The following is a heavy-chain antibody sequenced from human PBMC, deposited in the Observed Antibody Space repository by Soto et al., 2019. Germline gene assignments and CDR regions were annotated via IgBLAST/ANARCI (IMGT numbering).Heavy chain of an antibody. D-gene: IGHD3-9*01. CDR2: ISYDGNTQ. J-gene: IGHJ4*02. CDR1: GFIFSGYA. Sequence: QVQLVESGGGVVQPGGSLRLSCAASGFIFSGYAMHWVRQAPGKGLEWVAVISYDGNTQYYGDYVKGRFSVSRDNSNNMLYVEMNNLRDEDTAMYYCAKETNAYEINFWGQGTLVTVSP. CDR3: AKETNAYEINF. V-gene: IGHV3-30-3*01.